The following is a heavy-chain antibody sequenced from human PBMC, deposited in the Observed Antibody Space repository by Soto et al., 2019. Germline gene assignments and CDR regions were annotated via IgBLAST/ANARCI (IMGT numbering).Heavy chain of an antibody. V-gene: IGHV1-18*04. CDR3: ARDREAARPGWFDP. J-gene: IGHJ5*02. Sequence: QAQLVQSGAEVNKPGASVKVSCKASGYTFTTYGISWVRQAPGRGLEWMGWISAYNGDTKDAQRFQDRVTMTTDAYTSTAYLELRSLTSGDTAVYYCARDREAARPGWFDPWGQGTLVTVSS. D-gene: IGHD6-6*01. CDR2: ISAYNGDT. CDR1: GYTFTTYG.